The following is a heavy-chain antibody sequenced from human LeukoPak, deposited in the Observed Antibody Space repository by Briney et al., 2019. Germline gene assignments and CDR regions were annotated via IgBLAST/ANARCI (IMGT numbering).Heavy chain of an antibody. CDR2: IYYSGST. CDR1: GGSISSYY. Sequence: SETLSLTCTVSGGSISSYYWSWIRQPPGKGLEWIRYIYYSGSTNYNPSLKSRVTISVDTSKNQFSLKLSSVTAADTAVYYCASTSGSYLSFDYWGQGTLVTVSS. D-gene: IGHD1-26*01. V-gene: IGHV4-59*01. J-gene: IGHJ4*02. CDR3: ASTSGSYLSFDY.